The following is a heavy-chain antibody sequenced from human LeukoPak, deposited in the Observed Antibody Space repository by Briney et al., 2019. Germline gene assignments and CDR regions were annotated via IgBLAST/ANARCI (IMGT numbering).Heavy chain of an antibody. J-gene: IGHJ3*02. CDR1: GGSISSYY. CDR2: IYTSGST. CDR3: ARALSPTYYYGSGSYWGAFDI. V-gene: IGHV4-4*07. D-gene: IGHD3-10*01. Sequence: SETLSLTCTVSGGSISSYYWSWIRQPAGKGLEWIGRIYTSGSTNYNPSLKSRVTMSVDTSKNQFSLKLSSVTAADTAVCYCARALSPTYYYGSGSYWGAFDIWGQGTMVTVSS.